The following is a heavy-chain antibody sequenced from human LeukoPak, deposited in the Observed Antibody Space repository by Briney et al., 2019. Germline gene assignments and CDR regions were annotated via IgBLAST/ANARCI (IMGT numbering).Heavy chain of an antibody. CDR2: IYTSKSM. Sequence: SETLSLTCTVSGGSISSGFYDWYWIRQPAGRGLEWIGHIYTSKSMNYNPSLKSRVTISVDTSKNQFSLKLTSVTAADTAVYYCTKGRGIWGQGTLVTVSS. V-gene: IGHV4-61*09. CDR3: TKGRGI. D-gene: IGHD3-10*01. J-gene: IGHJ4*02. CDR1: GGSISSGFYD.